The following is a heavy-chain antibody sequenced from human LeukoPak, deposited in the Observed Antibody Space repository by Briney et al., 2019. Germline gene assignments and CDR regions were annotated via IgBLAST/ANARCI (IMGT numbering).Heavy chain of an antibody. Sequence: ASVTVSCKASAYTFTSYGISWVRQAPGQGLEWMGWSSAYNGNTNYAQKLQGRVTMTTDTSTSTAYMELRSLRSDDTAVYYCAREAVGIYSGYVRIDYWGQGTLVTVSS. CDR1: AYTFTSYG. CDR2: SSAYNGNT. D-gene: IGHD5-12*01. J-gene: IGHJ4*02. CDR3: AREAVGIYSGYVRIDY. V-gene: IGHV1-18*01.